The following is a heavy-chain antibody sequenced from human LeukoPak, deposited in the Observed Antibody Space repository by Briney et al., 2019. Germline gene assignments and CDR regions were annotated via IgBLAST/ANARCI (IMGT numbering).Heavy chain of an antibody. CDR1: GFTFDNYA. J-gene: IGHJ4*02. V-gene: IGHV3-9*01. D-gene: IGHD3-10*01. CDR2: ITWNSDNI. CDR3: TRASGLGSTFDS. Sequence: GGSLRLFCTASGFTFDNYAMHWVRQAPGKGLEWVSGITWNSDNIGYVDSVRGRFTISRDNAKNSLYLQMNSLRDEDTALYYCTRASGLGSTFDSWGQGTLLTVSS.